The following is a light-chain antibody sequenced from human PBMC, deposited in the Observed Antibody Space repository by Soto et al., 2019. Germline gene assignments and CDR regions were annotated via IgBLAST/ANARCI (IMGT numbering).Light chain of an antibody. CDR1: QTVPSR. V-gene: IGKV3-15*01. CDR2: GAS. J-gene: IGKJ5*01. CDR3: QQYKSWPPIT. Sequence: EIVLTQSQATLSVSPGDGVTLSCRASQTVPSRIAWYQQKPGQAPRLLIYGASTRATGVPDRFSGTGSGTEFTLTISSLKSEDYGVYYCQQYKSWPPITFGQGTRLEIK.